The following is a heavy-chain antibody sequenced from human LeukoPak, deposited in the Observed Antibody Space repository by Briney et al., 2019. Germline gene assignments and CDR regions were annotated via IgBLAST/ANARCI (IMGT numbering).Heavy chain of an antibody. CDR3: ATKAWGSGTFDI. V-gene: IGHV4-59*01. CDR1: GASMTNYF. CDR2: VSNTGDT. D-gene: IGHD7-27*01. Sequence: SETLSLTCTVSGASMTNYFWNWIRQPPGKGLEWIGYVSNTGDTTYKPSFRSRVTISVGTSKNHFSLSLSSVTAADTAVYYCATKAWGSGTFDIWGQGTMVTVSA. J-gene: IGHJ3*02.